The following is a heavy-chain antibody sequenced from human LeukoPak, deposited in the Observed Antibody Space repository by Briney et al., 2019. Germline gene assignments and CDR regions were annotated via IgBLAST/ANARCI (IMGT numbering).Heavy chain of an antibody. CDR1: GFTFNVFH. Sequence: PGGSLRLSCAASGFTFNVFHMNWVRQALGKGLEWISSITSSGTYITYADSIQGRFTISRDNAKNSLYLQMNSLRVDDTALYYCARASGGWDLDYWGHGTLVTVSS. D-gene: IGHD1-26*01. V-gene: IGHV3-21*01. CDR3: ARASGGWDLDY. J-gene: IGHJ4*01. CDR2: ITSSGTYI.